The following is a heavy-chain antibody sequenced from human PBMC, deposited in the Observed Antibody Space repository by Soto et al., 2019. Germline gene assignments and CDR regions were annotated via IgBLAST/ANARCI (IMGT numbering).Heavy chain of an antibody. Sequence: ASVKVSCKASGYSFTSYGISWVRQAPGQGLEWMGWISAYNGNTNFAQKLQGRVTMTTDTSTSIAYMELRSLRSDDTAVYYCARVVATVAGPYGMDVWGQGTTVTVSS. CDR1: GYSFTSYG. J-gene: IGHJ6*02. V-gene: IGHV1-18*01. CDR3: ARVVATVAGPYGMDV. CDR2: ISAYNGNT. D-gene: IGHD6-19*01.